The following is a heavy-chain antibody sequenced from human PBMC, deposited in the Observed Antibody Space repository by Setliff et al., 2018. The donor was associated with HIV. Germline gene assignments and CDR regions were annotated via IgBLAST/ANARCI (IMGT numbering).Heavy chain of an antibody. CDR3: ARLGYSGSLVGAFDI. CDR1: GFTFSSYA. D-gene: IGHD1-26*01. J-gene: IGHJ3*02. CDR2: IYHSGIT. V-gene: IGHV4-38-2*01. Sequence: PSETLSLSCAASGFTFSSYAMSWIRKPPGKGLEWIGSIYHSGITYYNSSLKSRVTISVDTSKNQLSLNLTSVTAADTAVYYCARLGYSGSLVGAFDIWGQGTMVTVSS.